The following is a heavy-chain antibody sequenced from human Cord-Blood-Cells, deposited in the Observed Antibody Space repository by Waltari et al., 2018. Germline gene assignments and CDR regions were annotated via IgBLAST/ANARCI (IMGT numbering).Heavy chain of an antibody. CDR2: IYHSGST. CDR3: AREIAVAGTGWFDP. CDR1: GYSISSGYY. J-gene: IGHJ5*02. D-gene: IGHD6-19*01. V-gene: IGHV4-38-2*02. Sequence: QVQLQESGPGLVKPSETLSLTCAVSGYSISSGYYWGWIRQPPGKGLEWIGSIYHSGSTYYNPSLKSRVTISVDTSKNQFSLKLSSVTAADTAVYYCAREIAVAGTGWFDPWGQGTLVTVSS.